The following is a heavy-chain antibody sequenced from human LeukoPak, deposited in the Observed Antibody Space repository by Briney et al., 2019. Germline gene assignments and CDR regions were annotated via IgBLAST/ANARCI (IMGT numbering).Heavy chain of an antibody. CDR2: IYYSGST. V-gene: IGHV4-59*01. CDR1: GGSISSYY. D-gene: IGHD5-18*01. CDR3: ARARFGYSYGPNWFDP. Sequence: SETLSLTCTVSGGSISSYYWSWNRQPPGKGLEWIGYIYYSGSTNYNPSLKSRVTISVDTSKNQFSLKLSSVTAADTAVYYCARARFGYSYGPNWFDPWGQGTLVTVSS. J-gene: IGHJ5*02.